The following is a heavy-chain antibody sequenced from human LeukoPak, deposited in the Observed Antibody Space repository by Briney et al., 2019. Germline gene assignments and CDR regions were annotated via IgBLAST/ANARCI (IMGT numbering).Heavy chain of an antibody. Sequence: GGSLRLSCAASGFTFDDYAMHWVRQAPGKGLEWVSGISWNSGSIGYADSVKGRFTISRDNAKSSLYLQMNSLRAEDTALYYCAKDVDYYGSGSSWGWFDPWGQGTLVTVSS. CDR1: GFTFDDYA. D-gene: IGHD3-10*01. V-gene: IGHV3-9*01. CDR3: AKDVDYYGSGSSWGWFDP. CDR2: ISWNSGSI. J-gene: IGHJ5*02.